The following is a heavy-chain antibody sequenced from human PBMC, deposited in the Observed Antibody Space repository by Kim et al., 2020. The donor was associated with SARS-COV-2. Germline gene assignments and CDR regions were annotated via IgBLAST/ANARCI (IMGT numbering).Heavy chain of an antibody. CDR3: AKGLN. Sequence: NYRETPNYTPSLKSRVTIPIDTSKNQFSLKLSSVTAADTAVYYCAKGLNWGQGTLVTVSS. J-gene: IGHJ4*02. CDR2: NYRETP. V-gene: IGHV4-39*01.